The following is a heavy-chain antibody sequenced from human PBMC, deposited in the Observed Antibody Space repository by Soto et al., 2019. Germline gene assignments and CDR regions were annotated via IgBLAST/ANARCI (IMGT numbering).Heavy chain of an antibody. D-gene: IGHD2-2*01. Sequence: PLRRSSAASQFTFGSYGTHWVRPPSGTGLEWVAVISYDGSNKYYADSVKGRFTISRDNSKNTLYLQMDSLRAEDTAVYYCAKTERYCSSTSCPSDYWGQGTLVTGAS. V-gene: IGHV3-30*18. J-gene: IGHJ4*02. CDR3: AKTERYCSSTSCPSDY. CDR2: ISYDGSNK. CDR1: QFTFGSYG.